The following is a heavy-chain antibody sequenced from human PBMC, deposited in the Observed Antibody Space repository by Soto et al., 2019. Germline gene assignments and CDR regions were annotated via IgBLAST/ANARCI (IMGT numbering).Heavy chain of an antibody. CDR2: IYYSGST. V-gene: IGHV4-31*03. D-gene: IGHD4-17*01. J-gene: IGHJ6*03. CDR1: GGSISSGGYY. Sequence: QVQLQESGPGLVKPSQTLSLTCTVSGGSISSGGYYWSWIRQHPGEGLEWIGYIYYSGSTYYNPSLKSRVTISVDTSKNQFSLKLSSVTAADTAVYYCARVPPLISDYGDYVGYYYYYYMDVWGKGTTVTVSS. CDR3: ARVPPLISDYGDYVGYYYYYYMDV.